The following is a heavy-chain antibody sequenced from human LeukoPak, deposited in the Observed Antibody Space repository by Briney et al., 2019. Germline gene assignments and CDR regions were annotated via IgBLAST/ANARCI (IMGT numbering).Heavy chain of an antibody. CDR2: VKSKVDGGTT. CDR3: VTGLMSAAGPLH. D-gene: IGHD6-13*01. V-gene: IGHV3-15*01. J-gene: IGHJ4*02. Sequence: GGSLRLSCAASGLNFNNAWMTWVRQAPGKGLEWVGRVKSKVDGGTTDYAAPVEGRFTISRDDSISTLFLQMNSLRTEDTAVYYCVTGLMSAAGPLHWGQGTLVTVSS. CDR1: GLNFNNAW.